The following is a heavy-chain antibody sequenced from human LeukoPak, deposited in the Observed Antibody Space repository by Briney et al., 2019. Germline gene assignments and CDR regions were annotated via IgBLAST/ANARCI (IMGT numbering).Heavy chain of an antibody. D-gene: IGHD3-10*01. Sequence: SETLSLTCTVSGGSISSYYWSWIRQPPGKGLEWIGYIYYSGSTNYNPSLKSRVTISVDTSKNQFSLKLSSVTAADTAVYYCAREGMVRGVRRRAFDIWGQGTMVTVSS. V-gene: IGHV4-59*01. J-gene: IGHJ3*02. CDR2: IYYSGST. CDR3: AREGMVRGVRRRAFDI. CDR1: GGSISSYY.